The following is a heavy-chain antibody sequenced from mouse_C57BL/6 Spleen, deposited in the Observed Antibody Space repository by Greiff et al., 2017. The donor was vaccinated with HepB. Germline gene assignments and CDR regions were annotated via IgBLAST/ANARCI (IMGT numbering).Heavy chain of an antibody. V-gene: IGHV1-54*01. J-gene: IGHJ1*03. Sequence: VQLQQSGAELVRPGTSVKVSCKASGYAFTNYLIEWVKQRPGQGLEWIGVINPGSGGTNYNEKFKGKATLTADKSSSTAYMQLSSLTSEDSAVYFYARLAKAIDGSRDYFDVWGTGTTVTVSS. D-gene: IGHD1-1*01. CDR3: ARLAKAIDGSRDYFDV. CDR1: GYAFTNYL. CDR2: INPGSGGT.